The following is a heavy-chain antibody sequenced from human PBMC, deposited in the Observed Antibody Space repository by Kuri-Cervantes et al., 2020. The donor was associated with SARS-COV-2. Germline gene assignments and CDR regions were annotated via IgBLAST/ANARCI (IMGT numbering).Heavy chain of an antibody. Sequence: GGSLRLSCAASGFTFSSYGMHWVRQAPGKGLEWVAFIRYDGSNKYYADSVKGRFTISRDNSKNTLYLQMNSLRAEDTAVCYCAKDSVPARDYYYYGMDVWGQGTTVTVSS. CDR3: AKDSVPARDYYYYGMDV. CDR1: GFTFSSYG. V-gene: IGHV3-30*02. CDR2: IRYDGSNK. J-gene: IGHJ6*02.